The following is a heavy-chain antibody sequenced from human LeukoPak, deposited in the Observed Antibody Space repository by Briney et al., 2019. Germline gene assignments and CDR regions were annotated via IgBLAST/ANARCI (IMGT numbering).Heavy chain of an antibody. CDR3: ARRGDGDYYYHYYMDV. V-gene: IGHV1-46*01. Sequence: ASVKVSCKASGYTFTSYYIHWVRQAPGQGLEWMGIINPSSGSTTYAQKFQGRVTMTRDTSTSTVYMELNSLRSEDTAVYYCARRGDGDYYYHYYMDVWGKGTTVTASS. D-gene: IGHD4-17*01. CDR2: INPSSGST. J-gene: IGHJ6*03. CDR1: GYTFTSYY.